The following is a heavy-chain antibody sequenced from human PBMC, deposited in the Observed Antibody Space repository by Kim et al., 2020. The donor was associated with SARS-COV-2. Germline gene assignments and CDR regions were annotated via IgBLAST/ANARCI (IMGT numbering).Heavy chain of an antibody. V-gene: IGHV3-21*01. CDR2: ISSSSSYI. D-gene: IGHD2-2*02. CDR3: ARLPSGHTYYYYYGMDV. J-gene: IGHJ6*02. Sequence: GGSLRLSCAASGFTFSSYSMNWVRQAPGKGLEWVSSISSSSSYIYYADSVKGRFTISRDNAKNSLYLQMNSLRAEDTAVYYCARLPSGHTYYYYYGMDVWGQGTTVTVSS. CDR1: GFTFSSYS.